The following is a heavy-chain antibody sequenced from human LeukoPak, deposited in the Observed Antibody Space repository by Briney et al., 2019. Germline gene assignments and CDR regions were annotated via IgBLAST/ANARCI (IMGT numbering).Heavy chain of an antibody. J-gene: IGHJ6*02. CDR3: ARDCSSTSCYMNYYYGMDV. V-gene: IGHV1-18*01. Sequence: ASVKVSCKASGYTFTSYGISRVRQAPGQGREWMGWISAYNGNTNYAQKLQGRVTMTTDTSTSTAYMELRSLRSDDTAVYYCARDCSSTSCYMNYYYGMDVWGQGTTVTVSS. CDR2: ISAYNGNT. D-gene: IGHD2-2*02. CDR1: GYTFTSYG.